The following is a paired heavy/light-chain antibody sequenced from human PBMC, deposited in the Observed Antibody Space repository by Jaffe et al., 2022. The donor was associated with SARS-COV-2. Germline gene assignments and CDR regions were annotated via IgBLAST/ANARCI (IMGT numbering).Light chain of an antibody. J-gene: IGKJ2*01. CDR3: QHYFNTPST. Sequence: DIVMTQSPDSLAVSLGERATINCKSSQSVLYRPNNKNYLAWYQQKPGQPPKLLIYWASTRESGVPDRFSGSGSGTDFTLTISSLQAEDVAVYYCQHYFNTPSTFGQGTKLEIK. V-gene: IGKV4-1*01. CDR2: WAS. CDR1: QSVLYRPNNKNY.
Heavy chain of an antibody. CDR1: GFTFSSYG. J-gene: IGHJ2*01. Sequence: EVQLLESGGGLEQPGGSLRLSCAASGFTFSSYGMCWVRQAPGKGLEWVSDISGSGDITYYAASVKGRFTVSRDNSRSTLYLQMNSLRADDTAVYYCAKGATPNANWYFALWGRGTLVTVSS. D-gene: IGHD2-15*01. CDR3: AKGATPNANWYFAL. CDR2: ISGSGDIT. V-gene: IGHV3-23*01.